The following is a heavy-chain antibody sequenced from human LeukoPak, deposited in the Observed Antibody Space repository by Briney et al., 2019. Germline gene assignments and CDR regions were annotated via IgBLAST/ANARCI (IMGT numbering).Heavy chain of an antibody. CDR2: IYYSGST. V-gene: IGHV4-30-4*08. Sequence: SQTLSLTCTVSGGSISSGDYYWSWIRQPPGKGLEWIGYIYYSGSTYYNPSLKSRVTISVDTSKNQFSLKLSSVTAADTAVYYCARDHGYSNYGRDWFDPWGQGTLVTVSS. J-gene: IGHJ5*02. CDR1: GGSISSGDYY. D-gene: IGHD4-11*01. CDR3: ARDHGYSNYGRDWFDP.